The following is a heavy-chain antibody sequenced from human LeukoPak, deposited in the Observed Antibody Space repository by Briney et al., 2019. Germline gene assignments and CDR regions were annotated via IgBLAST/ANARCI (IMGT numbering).Heavy chain of an antibody. CDR3: APFNHDQNMFDQ. V-gene: IGHV1-2*02. D-gene: IGHD2/OR15-2a*01. CDR2: VIPSSGGT. CDR1: GYTFTDYY. J-gene: IGHJ4*02. Sequence: ASVKVSCTASGYTFTDYYMHWVRQAPGQGLEWMGWVIPSSGGTTYAEKFQDRVAMTRDTSISTAYMELTRLTSDDTAVYYCAPFNHDQNMFDQWGQGTLVTVSS.